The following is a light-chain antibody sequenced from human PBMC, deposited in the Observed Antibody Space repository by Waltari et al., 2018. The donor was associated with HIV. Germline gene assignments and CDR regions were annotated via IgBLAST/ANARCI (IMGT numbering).Light chain of an antibody. CDR1: NLEIKS. V-gene: IGLV3-21*04. Sequence: SYVLTQPPSVSVAPGKTAKIACEGDNLEIKSVHWYQQRPGQAPIQVIDDDSDRPSGITERFSGSKSGNTATLSITRVEVGDEADYYCQVWDSSSDHWVFGGGTKLTVL. J-gene: IGLJ3*02. CDR3: QVWDSSSDHWV. CDR2: DDS.